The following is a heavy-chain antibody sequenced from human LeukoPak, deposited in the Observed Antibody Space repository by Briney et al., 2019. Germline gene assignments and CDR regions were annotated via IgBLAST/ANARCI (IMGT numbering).Heavy chain of an antibody. CDR3: ARDPFYPDY. CDR1: GFTFKSYS. J-gene: IGHJ4*02. Sequence: GGSLRLSCAASGFTFKSYSMNWVRQAPRKGLEWVSYISTTGSYIYYTDSVKGRFTISRDNAKKSLYLHMNSLRAEDTAVYYCARDPFYPDYWGPGTLVTVSS. CDR2: ISTTGSYI. V-gene: IGHV3-21*01.